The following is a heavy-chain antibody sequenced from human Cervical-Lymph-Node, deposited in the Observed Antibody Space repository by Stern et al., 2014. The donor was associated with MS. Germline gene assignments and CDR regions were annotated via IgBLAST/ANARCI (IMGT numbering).Heavy chain of an antibody. CDR1: GFIFSNYA. Sequence: VQLVQSGGGVVQPGRSLRLSCAASGFIFSNYAMHWVRQPPGEGLEWEAVVSSDGANTYFADSVKGRFTISRDNSKNTLYLQMNSLKIEDTAIYYCASQIWGQGTMVTVSS. J-gene: IGHJ3*02. V-gene: IGHV3-30*01. CDR2: VSSDGANT. CDR3: ASQI.